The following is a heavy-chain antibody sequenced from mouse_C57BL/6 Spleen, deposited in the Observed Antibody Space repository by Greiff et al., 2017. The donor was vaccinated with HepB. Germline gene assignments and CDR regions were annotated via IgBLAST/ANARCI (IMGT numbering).Heavy chain of an antibody. Sequence: QVQLQQPGAELVKPGASVKLSCKASGYTFTSYWMHWVKQRPGQGLEWIGMIHPNSGSTNYNEKFKSKATLTVDKSSSTAYMQLSSLTSEDSAVYYCARRVRGSSYDAMGCCGQGTSVTVSS. D-gene: IGHD1-1*01. V-gene: IGHV1-64*01. CDR1: GYTFTSYW. J-gene: IGHJ4*01. CDR2: IHPNSGST. CDR3: ARRVRGSSYDAMGC.